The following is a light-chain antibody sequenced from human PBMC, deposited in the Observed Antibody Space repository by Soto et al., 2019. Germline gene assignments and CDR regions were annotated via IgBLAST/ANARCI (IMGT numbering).Light chain of an antibody. Sequence: IQLTQSPSSLSASEGDRVTITCRASQGISSYVAWYQLKPGKAPKLLIYTTPTLQSGVPSRFSGSGSGSDFTLTISSLQPEDFATYYCQQLNSYPITFGQGTRLEN. V-gene: IGKV1-9*01. CDR3: QQLNSYPIT. CDR1: QGISSY. J-gene: IGKJ5*01. CDR2: TTP.